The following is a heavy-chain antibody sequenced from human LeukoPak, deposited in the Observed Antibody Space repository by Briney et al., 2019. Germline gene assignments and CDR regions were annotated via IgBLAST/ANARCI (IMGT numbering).Heavy chain of an antibody. V-gene: IGHV4-39*01. CDR2: IYYSGST. J-gene: IGHJ4*02. CDR1: GGSISSSSYY. CDR3: ARALVDSSGWSPPSY. D-gene: IGHD6-19*01. Sequence: PSETLSLTCTVSGGSISSSSYYWGWIRQPPGKGLEWIVSIYYSGSTYYNPSLKSRVTISVDTSKNQFSLKLSSVTAADTAVYYCARALVDSSGWSPPSYWGQGTLVTVSS.